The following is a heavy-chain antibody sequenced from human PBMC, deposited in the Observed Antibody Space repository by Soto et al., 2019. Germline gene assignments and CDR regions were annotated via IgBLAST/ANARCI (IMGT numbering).Heavy chain of an antibody. J-gene: IGHJ5*02. CDR3: ARDPNNSSSWWLAP. Sequence: QVQLVESGGGLVKPGGTLRLSCTGSGFTFSDYYMTWIRQAPGKGLEWVSYISYGSSYTKYADSVKGRFTISRDNAKNSLFLQMNNLRTENAAIYYCARDPNNSSSWWLAPWGRGALVTVSS. CDR2: ISYGSSYT. CDR1: GFTFSDYY. D-gene: IGHD3-22*01. V-gene: IGHV3-11*06.